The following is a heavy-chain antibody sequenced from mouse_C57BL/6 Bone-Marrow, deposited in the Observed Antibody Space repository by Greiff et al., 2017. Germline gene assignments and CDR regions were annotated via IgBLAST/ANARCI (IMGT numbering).Heavy chain of an antibody. CDR1: GYTFTSYW. D-gene: IGHD2-1*01. V-gene: IGHV1-50*01. CDR2: IDPSDSYT. J-gene: IGHJ3*01. CDR3: GRLYYGNYEFAY. Sequence: QLQQPGAELVKPGASVKLSCKASGYTFTSYWMQWVKQRPGQGLEWIGEIDPSDSYTNYNQKFKGKATLTVDTSSSTAYMQLSSLTSEDAAVYYCGRLYYGNYEFAYWGQGTLVTVSA.